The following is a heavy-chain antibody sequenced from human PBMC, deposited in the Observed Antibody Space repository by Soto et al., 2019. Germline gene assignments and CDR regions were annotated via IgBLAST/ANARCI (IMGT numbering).Heavy chain of an antibody. V-gene: IGHV3-11*01. Sequence: QVQLVESGGGLVKPGGSLRLSCAASGFTFSDDYMSWIRQAPGKGLEWVSYISGSGSIIDYADSVKGRFTISRDNDKNSLYLQVSSLRAEDAVVYYGARDGYYYDGSGYFLREAFEVWGLGTMVTVSS. CDR1: GFTFSDDY. CDR3: ARDGYYYDGSGYFLREAFEV. D-gene: IGHD3-22*01. J-gene: IGHJ3*01. CDR2: ISGSGSII.